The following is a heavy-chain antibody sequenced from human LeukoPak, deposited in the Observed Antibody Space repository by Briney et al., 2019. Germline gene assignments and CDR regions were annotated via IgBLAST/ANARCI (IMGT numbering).Heavy chain of an antibody. D-gene: IGHD1-26*01. J-gene: IGHJ4*02. CDR2: IYTTGTT. Sequence: SETLSLTCTVSGGSISSYYWGWIRQPAGKGLEWIGRIYTTGTTNYNPSFKSRVTISVDTSKNQFSLKLTSVTAADTAVYYCARAGYTANYYSLDYWGQGALVTVS. CDR3: ARAGYTANYYSLDY. CDR1: GGSISSYY. V-gene: IGHV4-4*07.